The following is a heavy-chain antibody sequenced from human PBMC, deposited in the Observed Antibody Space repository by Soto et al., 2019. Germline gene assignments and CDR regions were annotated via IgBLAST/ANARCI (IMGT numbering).Heavy chain of an antibody. D-gene: IGHD2-15*01. Sequence: SETLSLTCNVSGGSISTANYYWSWFRQRPGKGLEWIGYIFYSGTTYTYYNLSLKSRLFMSLDTSKNTLTLWMTSVTAADTAVYYCARTRGSSFFGYWGQGTLVTVSS. V-gene: IGHV4-31*03. J-gene: IGHJ4*02. CDR3: ARTRGSSFFGY. CDR1: GGSISTANYY. CDR2: IFYSGTT.